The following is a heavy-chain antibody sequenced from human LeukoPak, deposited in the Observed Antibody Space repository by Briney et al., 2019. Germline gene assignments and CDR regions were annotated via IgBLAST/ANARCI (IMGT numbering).Heavy chain of an antibody. Sequence: GGSLRLSCAASGFTFNTYWMTWVRQAPGKGLDSVAYINKDGSDKYYVDSVKGRFTVSRDNAKNSLYLQMNSLRAEDTAVYYCARDAGYGGNSDYWGQGTLVTVSS. J-gene: IGHJ4*02. CDR3: ARDAGYGGNSDY. CDR2: INKDGSDK. V-gene: IGHV3-7*01. D-gene: IGHD4-23*01. CDR1: GFTFNTYW.